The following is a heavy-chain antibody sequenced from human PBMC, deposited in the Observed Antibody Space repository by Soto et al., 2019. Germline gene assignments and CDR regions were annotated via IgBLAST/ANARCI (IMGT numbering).Heavy chain of an antibody. J-gene: IGHJ4*02. CDR1: GYTFIDYY. D-gene: IGHD6-25*01. CDR3: AREALLSGYSSARELDY. V-gene: IGHV1-2*02. CDR2: ISPNSGVT. Sequence: ASVKVSCKASGYTFIDYYIHWVRQAPGQGLEWMGWISPNSGVTNYAQKFQGRVTMTRDTSITTANMELSRLRSDDTAVYYCAREALLSGYSSARELDYWGQGIPVTVSS.